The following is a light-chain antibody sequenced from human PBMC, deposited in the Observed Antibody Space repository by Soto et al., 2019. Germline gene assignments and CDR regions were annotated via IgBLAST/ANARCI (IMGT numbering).Light chain of an antibody. J-gene: IGKJ1*01. CDR1: QSVSGS. CDR2: DAS. Sequence: DIEITQSPSTLSASVGDRVTITCRASQSVSGSLAWYQQKSGRPPKVLIYDASTLEDGVPSRFSGSGSGTEFTLSISSLQPDDFETYYCQQYETYSPTFGQGTKVELK. V-gene: IGKV1-5*01. CDR3: QQYETYSPT.